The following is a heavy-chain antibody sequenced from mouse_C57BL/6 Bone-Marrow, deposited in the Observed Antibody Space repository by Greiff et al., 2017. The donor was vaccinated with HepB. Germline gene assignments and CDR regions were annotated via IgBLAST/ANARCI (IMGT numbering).Heavy chain of an antibody. D-gene: IGHD2-3*01. Sequence: EVQLVESGGGLVQPGESLKLSCESNEYEFPSHDMSWVRKTPEKRLELVAAINSDGGSTYYPDTMERRFIISRDNTKKTLYLQMGSLRSEDTALYYCARQRDVGYYPGYFDVWGTGTTVTVSS. CDR2: INSDGGST. V-gene: IGHV5-2*01. CDR1: EYEFPSHD. CDR3: ARQRDVGYYPGYFDV. J-gene: IGHJ1*03.